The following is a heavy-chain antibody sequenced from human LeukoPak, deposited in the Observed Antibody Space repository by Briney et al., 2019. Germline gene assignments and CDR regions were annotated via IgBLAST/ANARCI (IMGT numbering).Heavy chain of an antibody. CDR2: IYHTGST. V-gene: IGHV4-31*03. J-gene: IGHJ4*02. D-gene: IGHD2-21*02. CDR1: GGSITSGGYF. Sequence: SETQSLTCTVSGGSITSGGYFWTWIRQHPGKGLEWIGYIYHTGSTYYIPSLKSRLTISMDTSKNHFSLKLSSVTAADTAVYYCARDSVTAAGLDSWGQGTLVTVSS. CDR3: ARDSVTAAGLDS.